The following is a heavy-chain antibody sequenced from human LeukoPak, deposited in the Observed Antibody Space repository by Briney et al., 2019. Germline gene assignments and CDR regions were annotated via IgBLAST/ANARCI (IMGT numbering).Heavy chain of an antibody. V-gene: IGHV4-34*01. D-gene: IGHD4-23*01. J-gene: IGHJ4*02. Sequence: SDTLSLTCAVSGGSFFGSHWNWIRQSPEKGLEWSGEINHSGRTHSNPSLKSRVTISVDTSKSQFFLKLTSVTAADTAVYYCARDPTTVVTLPYYFDFWGQGTLVTVSA. CDR1: GGSFFGSH. CDR3: ARDPTTVVTLPYYFDF. CDR2: INHSGRT.